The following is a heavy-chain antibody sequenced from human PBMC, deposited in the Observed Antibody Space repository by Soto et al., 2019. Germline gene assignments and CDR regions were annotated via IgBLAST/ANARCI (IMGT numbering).Heavy chain of an antibody. D-gene: IGHD5-18*01. CDR3: ARDFEGSYGYGPFEY. CDR2: IKQDGSEK. Sequence: EVQLVESGGGLVQPGGSLRLSYAASGFTFSRYWMSWVRQAPRKGLERVANIKQDGSEKYYVDSVKGRFTISRDNAKNSVYLQMNSLRAEDTAVYYCARDFEGSYGYGPFEYWGQGTLVTVSS. V-gene: IGHV3-7*03. J-gene: IGHJ4*02. CDR1: GFTFSRYW.